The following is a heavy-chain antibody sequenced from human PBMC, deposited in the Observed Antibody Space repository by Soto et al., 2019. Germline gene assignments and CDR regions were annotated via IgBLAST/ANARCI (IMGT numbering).Heavy chain of an antibody. D-gene: IGHD2-15*01. V-gene: IGHV3-23*01. CDR3: AARKSCSGGSCFCPDY. J-gene: IGHJ4*02. Sequence: GGSLRLSCAASGFTFSTYAMSWVRQAPGKGLEWVSVISASGGGTHYADSVKGRFTISRDISKNTLYLQMYGLKAEDTAVYYCAARKSCSGGSCFCPDYWGQGTLVTVSS. CDR1: GFTFSTYA. CDR2: ISASGGGT.